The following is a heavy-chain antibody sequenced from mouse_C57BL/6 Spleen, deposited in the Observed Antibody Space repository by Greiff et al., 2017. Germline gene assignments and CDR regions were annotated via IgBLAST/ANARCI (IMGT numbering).Heavy chain of an antibody. J-gene: IGHJ2*01. CDR3: ARFWEGDYYDY. V-gene: IGHV1-9*01. D-gene: IGHD4-1*01. Sequence: VKLQEPGAELMKPGASVKLSCKASGYTFTGYWIEWVKQRPGHGLEWIGEMLPGRCSTNNNEKFKGKATFTAVTSSNTAYMHLSSMTTEDSAIYYCARFWEGDYYDYWGQGTTLTVSS. CDR1: GYTFTGYW. CDR2: MLPGRCST.